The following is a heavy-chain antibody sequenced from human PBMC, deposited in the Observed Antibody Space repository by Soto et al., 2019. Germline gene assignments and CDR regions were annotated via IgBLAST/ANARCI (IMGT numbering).Heavy chain of an antibody. Sequence: LVQSGPDVKKPGTSVKVSCKTSGFTFGSSAVQWVRQVRGQRLEWIGWIVVASGYSNVAQKFQDRVSLTRGLGTNTAFMERSGVTSEDSAMYYCAADVIGVAGDFDHWGQGTLVSVSS. V-gene: IGHV1-58*01. CDR1: GFTFGSSA. CDR2: IVVASGYS. D-gene: IGHD6-19*01. CDR3: AADVIGVAGDFDH. J-gene: IGHJ4*02.